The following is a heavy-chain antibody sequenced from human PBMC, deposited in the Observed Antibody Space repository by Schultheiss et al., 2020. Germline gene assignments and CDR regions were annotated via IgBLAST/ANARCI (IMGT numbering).Heavy chain of an antibody. CDR1: GGSISSGDYY. CDR3: AKHLSAYDSTGYFPFGWFDP. J-gene: IGHJ5*02. D-gene: IGHD3-22*01. CDR2: IYYSGTT. Sequence: SETLSLTCTVSGGSISSGDYYWSWIRQTPGKGLEWIGSIYYSGTTYYTPSLRSRVTMSVDTSKTQFSLKMSSVTAADTAVYYCAKHLSAYDSTGYFPFGWFDPWGQGILVTVSS. V-gene: IGHV4-39*01.